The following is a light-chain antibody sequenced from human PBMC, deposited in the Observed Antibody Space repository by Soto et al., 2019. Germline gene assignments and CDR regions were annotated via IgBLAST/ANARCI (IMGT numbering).Light chain of an antibody. CDR3: HLAVSTRPPTK. J-gene: IGKJ1*01. V-gene: IGKV3-20*01. Sequence: IVLTQSPVTLSLSPGERATLSCRASQSVNRYLAWYQQKPGQAPRLLIYGASSRATGIPDRFSGSGFGTHFTLHIRTLAPEHFLVYPCHLAVSTRPPTKFG. CDR1: QSVNRY. CDR2: GAS.